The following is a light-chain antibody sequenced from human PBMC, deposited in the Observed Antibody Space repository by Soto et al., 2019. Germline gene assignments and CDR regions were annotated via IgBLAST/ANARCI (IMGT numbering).Light chain of an antibody. J-gene: IGLJ1*01. Sequence: QSALTQPASVSGSPGQSINISCSGTRSDIGSYNYVAWYQQFPGKTSKILIYGSSHRPSGFSSRFSGSKSGNTASLTISGLQAKDEADYDRISYTGSSTSYVFGSGTKVTVL. CDR3: ISYTGSSTSYV. CDR2: GSS. CDR1: RSDIGSYNY. V-gene: IGLV2-14*01.